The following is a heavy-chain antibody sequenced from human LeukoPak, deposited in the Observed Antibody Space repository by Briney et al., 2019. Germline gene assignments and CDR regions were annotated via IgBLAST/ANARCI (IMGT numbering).Heavy chain of an antibody. J-gene: IGHJ4*02. CDR2: INHSGST. CDR3: ARDPRYSSGWYTVYFDY. CDR1: GGSFSGYY. D-gene: IGHD6-19*01. V-gene: IGHV4-34*01. Sequence: SETLSLTCAVYGGSFSGYYWSWIRQPPGKGLEWIGEINHSGSTNYNPSLKSRVTISVDTSKNQFSLKLSSVTAADTAVYYCARDPRYSSGWYTVYFDYWGQGTLVTVSS.